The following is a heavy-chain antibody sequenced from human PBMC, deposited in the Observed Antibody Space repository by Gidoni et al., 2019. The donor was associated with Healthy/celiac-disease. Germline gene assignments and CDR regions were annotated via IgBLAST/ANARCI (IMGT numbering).Heavy chain of an antibody. V-gene: IGHV3-9*01. CDR1: GFTFEDYA. CDR2: ISWNSGSI. Sequence: EVQLVASGGGLVQPGRSLRLSCAASGFTFEDYAMHWVRQAPGKGLEWVSGISWNSGSIGYADSVKGRFTISRDNAKNSLYLQMNSLRAEDTALYYCAKDLFDWNYVLSGMDVWGQGTTVTVSS. J-gene: IGHJ6*02. D-gene: IGHD1-7*01. CDR3: AKDLFDWNYVLSGMDV.